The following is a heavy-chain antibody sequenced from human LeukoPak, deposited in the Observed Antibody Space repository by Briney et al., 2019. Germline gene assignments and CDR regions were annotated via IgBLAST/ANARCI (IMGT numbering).Heavy chain of an antibody. CDR2: IRYDGNNK. J-gene: IGHJ4*02. V-gene: IGHV3-30*02. D-gene: IGHD2-15*01. CDR3: ARDFRWSFDY. Sequence: GGSLRLSCVASGFTFSSYEMTWVRQAPGKGLEWVAFIRYDGNNKLYADSVKGRFTVSKDNSKNTLYLQMNSLRVEDTAVYYCARDFRWSFDYWGQGTLVTVSS. CDR1: GFTFSSYE.